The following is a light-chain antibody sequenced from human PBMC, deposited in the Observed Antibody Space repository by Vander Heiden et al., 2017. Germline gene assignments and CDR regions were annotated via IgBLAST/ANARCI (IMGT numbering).Light chain of an antibody. CDR3: CSYAGSNTYV. J-gene: IGLJ1*01. V-gene: IGLV2-11*01. Sequence: QSALTQPRPVSGSPGQSVTISCTGTSSDVGGYNYVSWYQQHPGKAPKVMIYDVSKRPSVVPDRFSGSKSGNTASLTISGLQADDEADYYCCSYAGSNTYVFGTGTKVTVL. CDR1: SSDVGGYNY. CDR2: DVS.